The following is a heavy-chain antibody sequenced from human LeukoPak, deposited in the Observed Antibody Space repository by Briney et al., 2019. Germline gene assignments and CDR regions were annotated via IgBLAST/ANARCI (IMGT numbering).Heavy chain of an antibody. J-gene: IGHJ4*02. V-gene: IGHV1-2*02. CDR1: GYTFTSYS. Sequence: GASVKVSCKASGYTFTSYSMNWVRQAPGQGLEWMGWINPNSGGTNYAQKFQGRVTMTRDTSISTAYMELSRLRSDDTAVYYCARASAGGWSTFDYWGQGTLVTVSS. CDR2: INPNSGGT. CDR3: ARASAGGWSTFDY. D-gene: IGHD6-19*01.